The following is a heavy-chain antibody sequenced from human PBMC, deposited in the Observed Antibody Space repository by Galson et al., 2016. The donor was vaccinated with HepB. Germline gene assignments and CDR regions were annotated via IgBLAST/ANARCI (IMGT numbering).Heavy chain of an antibody. Sequence: SLRLSCAASGFKFSSYGMNWVRQAPGKGLEWVSYISFSSPNRHNVDSVKGRFTISGDNSRSMLFLQINSLKTEDTGVYYCGRGSTAPDVWGKGTRVTVSS. D-gene: IGHD1-26*01. V-gene: IGHV3-48*01. J-gene: IGHJ6*04. CDR1: GFKFSSYG. CDR3: GRGSTAPDV. CDR2: ISFSSPNR.